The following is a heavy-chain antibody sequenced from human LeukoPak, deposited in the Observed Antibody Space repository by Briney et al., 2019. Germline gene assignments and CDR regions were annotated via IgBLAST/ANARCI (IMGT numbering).Heavy chain of an antibody. CDR1: GYTFIGHY. CDR2: INPKNGGA. CDR3: ARASFWESPVNWFDP. J-gene: IGHJ5*02. Sequence: ASVKVSCKTSGYTFIGHYIHWVRQAPGQGLEWMGWINPKNGGANYAPRFRGRVTMTRDRSTSTVYMELTRLTSDDTAVYYCARASFWESPVNWFDPWGXGTLVTVS. D-gene: IGHD3-16*01. V-gene: IGHV1-2*07.